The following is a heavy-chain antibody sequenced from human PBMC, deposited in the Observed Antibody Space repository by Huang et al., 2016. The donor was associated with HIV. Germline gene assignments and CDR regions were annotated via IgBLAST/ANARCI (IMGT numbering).Heavy chain of an antibody. CDR1: GFTFSSYW. Sequence: EVQLVESGGGLVQPGGSLRLSCAASGFTFSSYWMHWVRQVPGKGVLWVSHNKSDGRSTSYADSGKGRFTIARDNAKNTLYLQMNSLRAEDTAVYYCARGSRQGKYYYGSGTAYWGQGTLVTVSS. CDR3: ARGSRQGKYYYGSGTAY. CDR2: NKSDGRST. J-gene: IGHJ4*02. V-gene: IGHV3-74*01. D-gene: IGHD3-10*01.